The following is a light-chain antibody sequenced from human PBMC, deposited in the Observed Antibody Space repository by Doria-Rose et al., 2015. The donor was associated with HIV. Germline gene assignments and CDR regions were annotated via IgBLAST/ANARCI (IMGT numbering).Light chain of an antibody. J-gene: IGKJ2*01. CDR3: QQYGSSPYT. Sequence: TLSLSPGERATLSCRASQSVSSNYLAWYQQKPGQPPRLLIYGASSRATGIPDRFSGSGSGTDFTLTINRLEPEDLAVYYCQQYGSSPYTFGQGTKLEIK. V-gene: IGKV3-20*01. CDR2: GAS. CDR1: QSVSSNY.